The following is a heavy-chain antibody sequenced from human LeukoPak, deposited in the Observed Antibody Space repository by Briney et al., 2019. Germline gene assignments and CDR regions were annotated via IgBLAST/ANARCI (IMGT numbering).Heavy chain of an antibody. Sequence: GGSLRLSCAASGFTFSSYSMNWVRQAPGKGLEWVSSISSSSSYIYYADSVKGRFTISRDNAKNSLYLQMNSLRAEDTAVYYCASSPLDSSSWYSYGMDVWGQGTTVPVSS. CDR3: ASSPLDSSSWYSYGMDV. V-gene: IGHV3-21*01. D-gene: IGHD6-13*01. CDR2: ISSSSSYI. J-gene: IGHJ6*02. CDR1: GFTFSSYS.